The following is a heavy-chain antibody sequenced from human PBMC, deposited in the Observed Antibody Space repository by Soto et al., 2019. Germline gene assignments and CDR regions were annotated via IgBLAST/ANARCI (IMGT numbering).Heavy chain of an antibody. CDR2: IYYSGVT. CDR1: GDSITSGGYY. CDR3: TTDLRGRVSGRFVP. V-gene: IGHV4-31*03. D-gene: IGHD6-13*01. J-gene: IGHJ5*02. Sequence: QVQLQESGPGLVKPSQTLSLTCTVSGDSITSGGYYWTWIRQHPGKGLEWTGYIYYSGVTYYNPSLKDRVTLSVDTSKSQFSLKLSSVTAADPAMYYCTTDLRGRVSGRFVPWDQGNLVTVSS.